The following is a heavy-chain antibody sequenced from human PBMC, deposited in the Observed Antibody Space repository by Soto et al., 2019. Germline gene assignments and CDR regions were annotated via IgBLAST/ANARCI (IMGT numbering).Heavy chain of an antibody. CDR2: MILICGTA. D-gene: IGHD5-12*01. CDR1: GCTFSSYA. V-gene: IGHV1-69*01. CDR3: SRADGYNPWYFDL. Sequence: QVQLVQSGAEVKKPGSSVKVSCKASGCTFSSYAISWVRQAPGQGLEWMGGMILICGTANYAQKFQGRVTITADESTSTAYMELSSLRSEDTAVDYCSRADGYNPWYFDLWGRGTLVTVSS. J-gene: IGHJ2*01.